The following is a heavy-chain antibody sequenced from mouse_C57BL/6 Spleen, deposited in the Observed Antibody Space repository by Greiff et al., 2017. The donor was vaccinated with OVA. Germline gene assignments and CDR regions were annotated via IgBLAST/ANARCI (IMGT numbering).Heavy chain of an antibody. CDR2: IDPSDSDT. CDR1: GYTFTSYW. CDR3: ARQTAQSSYYYAMDY. Sequence: VQLQQPGAELVRPGSSVKLSCKASGYTFTSYWMHWVKQRPIQGLEWIGNIDPSDSDTHYNQKFKDKATLTVDKSSSTAYMQLSSLTSEDSAVYYYARQTAQSSYYYAMDYWGQGTSVTVSS. J-gene: IGHJ4*01. D-gene: IGHD3-2*02. V-gene: IGHV1-52*01.